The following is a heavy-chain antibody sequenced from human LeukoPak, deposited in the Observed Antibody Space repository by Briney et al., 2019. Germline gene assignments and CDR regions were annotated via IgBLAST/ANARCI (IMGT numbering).Heavy chain of an antibody. V-gene: IGHV3-7*03. CDR3: ARDISPYCSETTCYDAFDV. Sequence: GGSLRLSCTASGFTFSDYWMTWVRQAPGKGLEWVANIEQHGSTKHYVDSVEGRFTISRDNAKNSLYLQMNSLRAEDTAVYHCARDISPYCSETTCYDAFDVWGQGTMVTVSS. D-gene: IGHD2-2*01. J-gene: IGHJ3*01. CDR2: IEQHGSTK. CDR1: GFTFSDYW.